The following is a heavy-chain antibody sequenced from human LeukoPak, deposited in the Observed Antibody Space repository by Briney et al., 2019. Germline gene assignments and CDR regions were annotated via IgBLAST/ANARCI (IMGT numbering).Heavy chain of an antibody. V-gene: IGHV3-48*01. Sequence: PGGSLRLSCAASGFTFSDYSMNWVRQAPGKGLEWVSYISSGSNTIYYADSVKGRFTISRDNAKNSLYLQMNSLRAEDTAVYYCAREYSSSSGRSFDYWGQGTLVTVSS. CDR1: GFTFSDYS. CDR2: ISSGSNTI. CDR3: AREYSSSSGRSFDY. J-gene: IGHJ4*02. D-gene: IGHD6-6*01.